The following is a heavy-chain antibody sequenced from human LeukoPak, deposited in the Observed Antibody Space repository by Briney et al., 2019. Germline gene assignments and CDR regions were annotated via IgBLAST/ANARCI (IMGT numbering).Heavy chain of an antibody. J-gene: IGHJ4*02. CDR3: ARGPHCSGGSCHSVSDY. CDR1: GGSMSSGSYY. D-gene: IGHD2-15*01. V-gene: IGHV4-61*02. CDR2: IYTSGST. Sequence: PSQTLSLTCTVSGGSMSSGSYYWSWIRQPARKGLEWIGRIYTSGSTNYNPSLKSRVTISIDTSKNQFSLKLSSVTAADTAVYYCARGPHCSGGSCHSVSDYWGQGTLVTVSS.